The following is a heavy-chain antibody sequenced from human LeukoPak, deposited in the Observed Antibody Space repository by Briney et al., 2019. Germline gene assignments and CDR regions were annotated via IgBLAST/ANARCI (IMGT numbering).Heavy chain of an antibody. CDR1: GYTFTDYY. J-gene: IGHJ4*02. CDR2: VDPEDGET. D-gene: IGHD3-3*01. V-gene: IGHV1-69-2*01. Sequence: ASVKISCKVSGYTFTDYYMHWVQQAPGKGLEWMGLVDPEDGETIYAEKFQGRVTITADTSTDTAYMELRSLRSDDTAVYYCARDLKADYDFWSGSFSYYFDYWGQGTLVTVSS. CDR3: ARDLKADYDFWSGSFSYYFDY.